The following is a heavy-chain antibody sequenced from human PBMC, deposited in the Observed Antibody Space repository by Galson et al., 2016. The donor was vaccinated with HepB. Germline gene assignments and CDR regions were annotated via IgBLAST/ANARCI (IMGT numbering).Heavy chain of an antibody. Sequence: SLRLSCAASGFSFVTYTMGWVRQVPGKGLQWVSDINPSGGRTYYSDSVKGRFTISRDNSKNTLFLQMSSLRVEDTAIYYCAKASGGGSAYDYWGQGTLVTVSS. CDR2: INPSGGRT. CDR3: AKASGGGSAYDY. J-gene: IGHJ4*02. V-gene: IGHV3-23*05. CDR1: GFSFVTYT. D-gene: IGHD4-23*01.